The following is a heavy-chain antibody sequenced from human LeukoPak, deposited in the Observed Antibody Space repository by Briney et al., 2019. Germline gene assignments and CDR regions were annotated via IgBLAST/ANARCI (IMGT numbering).Heavy chain of an antibody. CDR2: IYYSGST. Sequence: SETLSLTCTVSGGSISSYYWSWIRQPPGKGLEWIGYIYYSGSTNYNPSLKSRVTISVDTSKNQFSLKLSSVTAADTAVYYCARGTAVPDANDAFDIWGQGTMVSVSS. D-gene: IGHD2-2*01. CDR1: GGSISSYY. CDR3: ARGTAVPDANDAFDI. J-gene: IGHJ3*02. V-gene: IGHV4-59*01.